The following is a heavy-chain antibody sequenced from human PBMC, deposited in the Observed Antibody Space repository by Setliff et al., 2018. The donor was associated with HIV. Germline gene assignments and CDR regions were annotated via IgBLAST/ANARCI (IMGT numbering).Heavy chain of an antibody. CDR1: GFTFSSYS. CDR3: ARKKRITMMGGTYYYYMDV. J-gene: IGHJ6*03. V-gene: IGHV3-48*01. CDR2: ISSSSSTI. D-gene: IGHD3-22*01. Sequence: GGSLRLSCAASGFTFSSYSMNWVRQAPGKGLEWVSYISSSSSTIYYVDSVKGRFTISRDNAKNSLYLQMNSLRAEDTAVYYCARKKRITMMGGTYYYYMDVWGKGTTVTVSS.